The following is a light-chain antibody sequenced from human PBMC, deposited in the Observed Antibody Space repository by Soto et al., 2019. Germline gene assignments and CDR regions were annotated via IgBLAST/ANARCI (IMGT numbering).Light chain of an antibody. CDR1: SGTNY. CDR3: AAWDDSLSGFYV. J-gene: IGLJ1*01. V-gene: IGLV1-47*01. Sequence: QPVLTQSPSASGTPGQTVTISCSGSSGTNYVYWYQQLPGTAPKLLIYRNNQRPSGVPDRFSGSKSGTSASLAISGLRSEDEADDYCAAWDDSLSGFYVFGTGTKLTVL. CDR2: RNN.